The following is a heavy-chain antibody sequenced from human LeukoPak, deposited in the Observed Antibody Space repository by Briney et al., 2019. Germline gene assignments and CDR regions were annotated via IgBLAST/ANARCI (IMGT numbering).Heavy chain of an antibody. CDR3: ARDGGCSSTSCYYYYGMDV. D-gene: IGHD2-2*01. J-gene: IGHJ6*02. Sequence: SETLSLTCAVYGGSFSGYYWSWIRQPPGKGLEWIGYIYYSGSTNYNPSLKSRVTISVDTSKNQFSLKLSSVTAADTAVYYCARDGGCSSTSCYYYYGMDVWGQGTTVTVSS. V-gene: IGHV4-59*01. CDR1: GGSFSGYY. CDR2: IYYSGST.